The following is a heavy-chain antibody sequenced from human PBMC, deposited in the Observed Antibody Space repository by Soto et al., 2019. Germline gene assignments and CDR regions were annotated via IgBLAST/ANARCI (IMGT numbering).Heavy chain of an antibody. Sequence: EVQLLESGGGLVQPGGSLRLSCTASGFIVSATYMNWVRQAPGKGLEWVSVIYNRGDTNYADSVRGRFSLSRDIADNTFQLQMNTLRVEDTAVYYCAREPRYCRGGSCSITGDAFDIWGQGTMVTVSS. V-gene: IGHV3-66*01. CDR2: IYNRGDT. CDR1: GFIVSATY. CDR3: AREPRYCRGGSCSITGDAFDI. D-gene: IGHD2-15*01. J-gene: IGHJ3*02.